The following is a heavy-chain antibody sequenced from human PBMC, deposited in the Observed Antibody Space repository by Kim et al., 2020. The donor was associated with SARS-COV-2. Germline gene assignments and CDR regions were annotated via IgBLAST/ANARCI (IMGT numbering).Heavy chain of an antibody. CDR2: IKQDGSEK. CDR3: ARDSKIGYSSSWYYYYGMDV. V-gene: IGHV3-7*03. D-gene: IGHD6-13*01. Sequence: GGSLRLSCAASGFTFSSYWMSWVRQAPGKGLEWVANIKQDGSEKYYVDSVKGRFTISRDNAKNSLYLQMNSLRAEDTAVYYCARDSKIGYSSSWYYYYGMDVWGHGTTVTVSS. CDR1: GFTFSSYW. J-gene: IGHJ6*02.